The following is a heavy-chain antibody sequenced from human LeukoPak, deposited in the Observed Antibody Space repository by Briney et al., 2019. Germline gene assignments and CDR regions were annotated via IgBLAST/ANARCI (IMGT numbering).Heavy chain of an antibody. CDR1: GFTVSSNY. CDR2: IYSGGST. Sequence: GGSLRLSCAASGFTVSSNYMSWVRQAPGKGLEWVSVIYSGGSTYYADSVKGRFTISRDNSKNTLYLQMNSLRAEDTAVYYCAKEGSDRSSWYPDYWGQGTLVTVSS. V-gene: IGHV3-66*01. J-gene: IGHJ4*02. CDR3: AKEGSDRSSWYPDY. D-gene: IGHD6-13*01.